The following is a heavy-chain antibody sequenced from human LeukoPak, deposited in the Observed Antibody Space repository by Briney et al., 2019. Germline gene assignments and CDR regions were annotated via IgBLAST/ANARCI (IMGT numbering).Heavy chain of an antibody. CDR2: INHSGST. CDR1: GGSFSGYY. J-gene: IGHJ5*01. V-gene: IGHV4-34*01. D-gene: IGHD3-9*01. CDR3: ASGAKRYSSREGILDS. Sequence: SETLSLTCAVYGGSFSGYYWSWIRQPPGKGLEWIGEINHSGSTNYNPSLKSRVTISVDTSKNQFSLKLSSVTAADTAVYFCASGAKRYSSREGILDSWGQGTLVTVSS.